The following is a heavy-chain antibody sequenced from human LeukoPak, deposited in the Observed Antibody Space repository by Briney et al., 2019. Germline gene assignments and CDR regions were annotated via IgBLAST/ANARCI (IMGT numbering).Heavy chain of an antibody. Sequence: SETLSLTCTVSGGSISSSSYYWGWIRQPPGKGLEWIGSIYYSGSTYYNPSLKSRVTISVDTSKNQFSLKLSSVTAADTAVYYCARVELELRSGRNWFDPWGQGTLVTVSS. J-gene: IGHJ5*02. CDR3: ARVELELRSGRNWFDP. CDR2: IYYSGST. CDR1: GGSISSSSYY. D-gene: IGHD1-7*01. V-gene: IGHV4-39*07.